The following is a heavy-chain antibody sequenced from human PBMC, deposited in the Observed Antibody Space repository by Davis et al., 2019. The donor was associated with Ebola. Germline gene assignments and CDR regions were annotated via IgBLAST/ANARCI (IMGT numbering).Heavy chain of an antibody. D-gene: IGHD5-12*01. CDR2: ISSSSSYT. V-gene: IGHV3-11*06. J-gene: IGHJ5*02. Sequence: PGGSLRLSCAASGFTFSDYYMSWIRQAPGKGLEWVSYISSSSSYTNYADSVKGRFTISRDNAKNSLYLQMNSLRAEDTAVYYCAREGGYIVATDNWFDPWGQGTLVTVSS. CDR3: AREGGYIVATDNWFDP. CDR1: GFTFSDYY.